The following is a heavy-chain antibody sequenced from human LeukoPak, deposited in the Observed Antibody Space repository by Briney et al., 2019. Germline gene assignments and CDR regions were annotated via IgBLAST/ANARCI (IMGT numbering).Heavy chain of an antibody. J-gene: IGHJ4*02. Sequence: SESLSLTCAVYGGSFSGYYWSWIRQPPGKGLEWIGEINHSGSTNYNPSLKSRVTISVDTSKNQFSLKLSSVTAADTAVYYCARGPSGAAAGDAYCGQGTLVTVSS. D-gene: IGHD6-13*01. CDR3: ARGPSGAAAGDAY. CDR2: INHSGST. CDR1: GGSFSGYY. V-gene: IGHV4-34*01.